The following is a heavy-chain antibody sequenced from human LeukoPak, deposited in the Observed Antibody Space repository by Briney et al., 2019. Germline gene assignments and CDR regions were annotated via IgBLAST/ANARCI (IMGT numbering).Heavy chain of an antibody. CDR3: AIYGSGSYYNVRYFDY. V-gene: IGHV3-66*01. Sequence: GGSLRLSCAVSGFTVSSNYMSWVRQAPGKGLEWVSVIYSGGSTYYADSVKGRFTISRDNSKNTLYLQMNSLRAEDTAVYYCAIYGSGSYYNVRYFDYWGQGTLVTVSS. CDR1: GFTVSSNY. CDR2: IYSGGST. D-gene: IGHD3-10*01. J-gene: IGHJ4*02.